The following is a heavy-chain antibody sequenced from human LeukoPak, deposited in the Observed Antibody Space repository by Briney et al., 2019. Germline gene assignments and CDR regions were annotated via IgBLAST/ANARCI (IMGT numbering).Heavy chain of an antibody. J-gene: IGHJ5*02. CDR1: GGSISSYY. CDR2: IYYSGST. V-gene: IGHV4-59*01. Sequence: SETLSLTCTVSGGSISSYYWSWIRQPPGKGLEWIGYIYYSGSTNYNPSLKSRVTISVDTSKNQFSLKLSSVTAADMAVFYCARLIGPTTVTKNWFDPWGQGTLVTVSS. CDR3: ARLIGPTTVTKNWFDP. D-gene: IGHD4-17*01.